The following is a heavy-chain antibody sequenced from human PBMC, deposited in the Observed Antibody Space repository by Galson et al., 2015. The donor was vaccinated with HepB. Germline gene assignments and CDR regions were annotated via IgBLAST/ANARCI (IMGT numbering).Heavy chain of an antibody. V-gene: IGHV3-23*01. CDR3: AKDGAYSCAEYYFDY. CDR1: GFTFSSYA. J-gene: IGHJ4*02. D-gene: IGHD6-19*01. Sequence: SLRLSCAASGFTFSSYAMSWVRQAPGKGLEWVSAISGSGGSTYYADSVKGRFTISRDNSKNTLYLQMNSLRAEDTAVYYCAKDGAYSCAEYYFDYWGQGTLVTVSS. CDR2: ISGSGGST.